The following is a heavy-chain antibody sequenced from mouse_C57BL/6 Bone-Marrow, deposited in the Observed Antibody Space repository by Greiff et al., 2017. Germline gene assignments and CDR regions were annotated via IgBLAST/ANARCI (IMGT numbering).Heavy chain of an antibody. CDR3: ARTGNYFDY. CDR2: IWSGGSP. CDR1: GFSLTSYG. Sequence: QVQLQQSGPGLVQPSQSLSITCTVSGFSLTSYGVHWVRQSPGKGLEWLGVIWSGGSPDYNAAFISRLSISKDNSKSQVFFKMNSLQADDTAIYYCARTGNYFDYWGQGTTLTVSS. V-gene: IGHV2-2*01. D-gene: IGHD1-1*02. J-gene: IGHJ2*01.